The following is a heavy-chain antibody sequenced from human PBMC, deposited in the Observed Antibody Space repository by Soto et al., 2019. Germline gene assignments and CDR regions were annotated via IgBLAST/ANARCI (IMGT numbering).Heavy chain of an antibody. Sequence: QVQLVESGGGVVQPGRSLRLSCAASGFTFSGYGMHWVRQAPGKGLEWLGLISFDGSNEYYADSVKGRFTISRDNSKNTLYLQMNSLRIEDTAVYYCAKDREQRRVRGWFDPWGQGTLVTVSS. D-gene: IGHD3-10*01. J-gene: IGHJ5*02. V-gene: IGHV3-30*18. CDR1: GFTFSGYG. CDR3: AKDREQRRVRGWFDP. CDR2: ISFDGSNE.